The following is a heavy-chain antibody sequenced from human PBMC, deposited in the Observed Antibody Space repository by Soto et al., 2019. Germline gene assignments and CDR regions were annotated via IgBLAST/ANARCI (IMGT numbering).Heavy chain of an antibody. CDR2: ISSSSSTI. CDR3: ARAKEGFYCISTSCYEIDRRYYYGMDV. V-gene: IGHV3-48*02. CDR1: GFTFSSYS. Sequence: PGGSLRLSCAASGFTFSSYSMNWVRQAPGKGLEWVSYISSSSSTIYYADSVKGRFTISRDNAKNSLYLQMNSLRDEDTAVYYCARAKEGFYCISTSCYEIDRRYYYGMDVWGQGTTVTVS. D-gene: IGHD2-2*01. J-gene: IGHJ6*02.